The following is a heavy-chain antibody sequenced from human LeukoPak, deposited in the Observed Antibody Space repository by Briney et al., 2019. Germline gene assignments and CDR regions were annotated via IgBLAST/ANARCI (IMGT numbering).Heavy chain of an antibody. CDR2: ISYDGSNK. D-gene: IGHD6-13*01. CDR1: GFTSSSYA. V-gene: IGHV3-30-3*01. J-gene: IGHJ3*02. Sequence: GRSLRLSCAASGFTSSSYAMHWVRRAPGKGLEWVAVISYDGSNKYYADSVKGRFTISRDNSKNTLYLQMNSLRAEDTAVYYCARGYSSSWYSSAFDIWGQGTMVTVSS. CDR3: ARGYSSSWYSSAFDI.